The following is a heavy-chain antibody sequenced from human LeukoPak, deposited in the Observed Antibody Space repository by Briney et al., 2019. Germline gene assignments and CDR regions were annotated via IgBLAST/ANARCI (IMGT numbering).Heavy chain of an antibody. CDR1: GDSFTSSV. D-gene: IGHD4-23*01. Sequence: GGALRVSCAVPGDSFTSSVMRSIRQGQGKGLEWGSVILQYVSDKFYADSVKGRFTISRDNSNKLLYLQMNSLQSDDAAVYYCARDGNSPADYWGQGTLVTVSS. CDR2: ILQYVSDK. J-gene: IGHJ4*02. V-gene: IGHV3-30*19. CDR3: ARDGNSPADY.